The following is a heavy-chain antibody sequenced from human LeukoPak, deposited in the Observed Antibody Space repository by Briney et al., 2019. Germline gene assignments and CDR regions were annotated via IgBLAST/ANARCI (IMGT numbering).Heavy chain of an antibody. Sequence: GGSLRLSCAASGFTFSSYGMHWVRQAPGKGLEWVAFIRYDGSNKYYADSVKGRFTISRDNSKNTLYLQMNSLRAEDAAVYYCAKDQVAYMVRGATLDYWGQGTLVTVSS. CDR3: AKDQVAYMVRGATLDY. V-gene: IGHV3-30*02. D-gene: IGHD3-10*01. CDR1: GFTFSSYG. J-gene: IGHJ4*02. CDR2: IRYDGSNK.